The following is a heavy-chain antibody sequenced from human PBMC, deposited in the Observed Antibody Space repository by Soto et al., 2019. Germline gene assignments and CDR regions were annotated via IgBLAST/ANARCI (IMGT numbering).Heavy chain of an antibody. CDR1: GGTFSSYT. D-gene: IGHD1-26*01. CDR3: ARLRDSDGMDV. V-gene: IGHV1-69*02. Sequence: QVQLVQSGAEVKKPGSSVKVSCKASGGTFSSYTISWVRQAPGQGLEWMGRIIPILGIANYAQKFQGRVTITAAKSTSTAYMELRSLRSEDTAVYYCARLRDSDGMDVWGQGTTVTVSS. CDR2: IIPILGIA. J-gene: IGHJ6*02.